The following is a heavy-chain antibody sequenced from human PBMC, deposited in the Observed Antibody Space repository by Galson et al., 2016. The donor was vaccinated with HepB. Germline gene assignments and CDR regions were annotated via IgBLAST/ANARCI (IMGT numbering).Heavy chain of an antibody. J-gene: IGHJ6*02. D-gene: IGHD1-26*01. CDR2: MNPDGSAR. CDR3: AREPGADV. Sequence: SLRLSCATSGYSFWRYWMSWVRQAPGKGLEWVANMNPDGSARNYVHSVKGRFTISRDNAKNSLYLQMNSLSVDDTAVYFCAREPGADVWGQGTTVIVSS. CDR1: GYSFWRYW. V-gene: IGHV3-7*03.